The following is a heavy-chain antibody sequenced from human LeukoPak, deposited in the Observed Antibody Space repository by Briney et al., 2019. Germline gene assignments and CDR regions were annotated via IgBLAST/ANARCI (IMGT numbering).Heavy chain of an antibody. CDR2: IYSGGST. CDR1: RFTFSSYE. D-gene: IGHD3-22*01. CDR3: ASLNDSSGYYYYYYYGMDV. V-gene: IGHV3-66*01. Sequence: PGGSLRLSCAASRFTFSSYEMNWVRQAPGKGLEWVSVIYSGGSTYYADSVKGRFTISRDNSKNTLYLQMNSLRAEGTAVYYCASLNDSSGYYYYYYYGMDVWGQGTTVTVSS. J-gene: IGHJ6*02.